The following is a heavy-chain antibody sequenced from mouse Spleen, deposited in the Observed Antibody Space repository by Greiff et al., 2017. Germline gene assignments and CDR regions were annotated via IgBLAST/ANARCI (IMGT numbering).Heavy chain of an antibody. CDR1: GFTFSSYA. CDR2: ISSGGGNT. Sequence: DVMLVESGGGLVKLGGSLKLSCAASGFTFSSYAMSWVRQTPEKRLEWVATISSGGGNTYYPDSVKGRFTISRDNAKNTLYLQMSSLKSEDTAMYYCARQGLRWYFDVWGAGTTVTVSS. CDR3: ARQGLRWYFDV. V-gene: IGHV5-9*01. J-gene: IGHJ1*01. D-gene: IGHD1-1*01.